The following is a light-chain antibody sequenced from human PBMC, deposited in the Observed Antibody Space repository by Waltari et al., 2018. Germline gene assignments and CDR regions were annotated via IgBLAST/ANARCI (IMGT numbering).Light chain of an antibody. Sequence: QLVVTQSPSASASLGAPVNLTCTLSSGHSSSAISWHQQQSEKAPRYLMKVRSDGSHTKGDGIPDRFSGSSSGSERYLTISSLQPEDEADYYCQTWGTGFVVFGGGTKLTVL. CDR3: QTWGTGFVV. CDR2: VRSDGSH. J-gene: IGLJ2*01. V-gene: IGLV4-69*02. CDR1: SGHSSSA.